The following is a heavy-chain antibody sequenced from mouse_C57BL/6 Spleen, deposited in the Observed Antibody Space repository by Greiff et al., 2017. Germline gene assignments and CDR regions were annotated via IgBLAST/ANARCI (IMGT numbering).Heavy chain of an antibody. D-gene: IGHD1-1*01. CDR2: IYPGDGDT. CDR1: GYAFSSYW. V-gene: IGHV1-80*01. Sequence: VMLVESGAELVKPGASVKISCKASGYAFSSYWMNWVKQRPGKGLEWIGQIYPGDGDTNYNGKFKGKATLTADKSSSTAYMQLSSLTSEDSAVYFCARGYYGGGVAYWGQGTLVTVSA. J-gene: IGHJ3*01. CDR3: ARGYYGGGVAY.